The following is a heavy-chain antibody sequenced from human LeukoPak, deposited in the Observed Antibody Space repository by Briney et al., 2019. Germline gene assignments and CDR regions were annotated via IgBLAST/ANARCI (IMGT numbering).Heavy chain of an antibody. Sequence: GGSLRLSCAASGFSFSSNWMHWVRQAPGKGLVWVSRVNSDGSGTSYADSVKGRFTISRDNAKNTLYPQMNSLRAEDTAVYYCATSLGPLTDYWGQGTLVTVSS. D-gene: IGHD7-27*01. CDR1: GFSFSSNW. V-gene: IGHV3-74*01. CDR2: VNSDGSGT. J-gene: IGHJ4*02. CDR3: ATSLGPLTDY.